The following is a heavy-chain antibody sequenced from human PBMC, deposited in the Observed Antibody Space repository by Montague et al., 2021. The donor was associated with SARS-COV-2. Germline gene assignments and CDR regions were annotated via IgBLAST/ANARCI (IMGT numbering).Heavy chain of an antibody. CDR3: AREYYDILTGYLAHYYYGMDV. J-gene: IGHJ6*02. D-gene: IGHD3-9*01. Sequence: SLRLSCAASGFTFSSYAMHWVRQAPGKGLEWVAVISYDGSNKYYADSVKGRFTISRDNSKNTLHLQMNSLRAEDTAVYYCAREYYDILTGYLAHYYYGMDVWGQGTTVTVSS. V-gene: IGHV3-30-3*01. CDR1: GFTFSSYA. CDR2: ISYDGSNK.